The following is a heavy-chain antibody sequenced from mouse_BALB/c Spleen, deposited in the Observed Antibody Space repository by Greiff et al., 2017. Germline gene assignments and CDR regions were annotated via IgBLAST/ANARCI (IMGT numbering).Heavy chain of an antibody. CDR2: ISSGSSTI. Sequence: EVKLVESGGGLVQPGGSRKLSCAASGFTFSSFGMHWVRQAPEKGLEWVAYISSGSSTIYYADTVKGRFTISRDNPKNTLFLQMTSLRSEDTAMYYCARVYGSSYDAMDYWGQGTSVTVSS. D-gene: IGHD1-1*01. J-gene: IGHJ4*01. CDR1: GFTFSSFG. V-gene: IGHV5-17*02. CDR3: ARVYGSSYDAMDY.